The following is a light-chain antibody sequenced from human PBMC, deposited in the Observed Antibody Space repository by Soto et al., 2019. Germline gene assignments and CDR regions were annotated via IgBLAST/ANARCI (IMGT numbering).Light chain of an antibody. V-gene: IGKV3-11*01. Sequence: EIVLTQSPATLSLSPGERATLSCRASQSVSSYLAWYQHKPGQAPRLLIYDASNRATGIPARFSGSGSGTDVTLTISSLEPEDFAVYYCQQRADWPPLTFGGGTKVEIK. J-gene: IGKJ4*01. CDR1: QSVSSY. CDR3: QQRADWPPLT. CDR2: DAS.